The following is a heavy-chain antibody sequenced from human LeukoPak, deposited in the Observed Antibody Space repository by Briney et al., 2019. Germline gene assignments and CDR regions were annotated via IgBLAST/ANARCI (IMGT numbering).Heavy chain of an antibody. D-gene: IGHD5-12*01. CDR3: ARDGFRIDAFDI. Sequence: EGSLRLSCAVSGFTFSSYSLNWVRLAPGKGLEWVSSISSSSTDVYYADSVKGRFTISRDNAKNSLFLQMNSLRAEDTAVYYCARDGFRIDAFDIWGQGTMVTVSS. CDR2: ISSSSTDV. V-gene: IGHV3-21*01. CDR1: GFTFSSYS. J-gene: IGHJ3*02.